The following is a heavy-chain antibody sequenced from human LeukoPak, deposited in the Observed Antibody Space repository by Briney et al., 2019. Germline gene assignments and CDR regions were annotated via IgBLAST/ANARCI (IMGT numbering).Heavy chain of an antibody. CDR2: ISAYNGNT. D-gene: IGHD6-19*01. CDR3: ARDLKMGYSSGRYSWGTSSSNDY. J-gene: IGHJ4*02. CDR1: GYTFTNYG. V-gene: IGHV1-18*01. Sequence: GASVKVSCKASGYTFTNYGISWVRQAPGQGLEWMGWISAYNGNTNYAQKFQGRITMTTDTSTSTAYMELRSLRSDDTAVYYCARDLKMGYSSGRYSWGTSSSNDYWGQGTLVTVSS.